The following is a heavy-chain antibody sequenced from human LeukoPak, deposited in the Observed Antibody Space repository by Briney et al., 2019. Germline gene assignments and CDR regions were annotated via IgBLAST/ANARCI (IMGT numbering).Heavy chain of an antibody. CDR1: GDTVSSNSAA. J-gene: IGHJ4*02. V-gene: IGHV6-1*01. CDR3: ARETDSSGWYIGDFDY. Sequence: SQTLSLTCAISGDTVSSNSAAWNWIRQSPSRGLEWLGRTYYRSKWYNDYAVSVKSRITINPDTSKNQFSLQLNSVTPEDTAVNYCARETDSSGWYIGDFDYWGQGTLVTVSS. D-gene: IGHD6-19*01. CDR2: TYYRSKWYN.